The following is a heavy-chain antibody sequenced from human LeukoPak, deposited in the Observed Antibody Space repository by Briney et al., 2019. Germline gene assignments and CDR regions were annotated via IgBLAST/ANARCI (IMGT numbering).Heavy chain of an antibody. CDR3: ARYPFSSWYLWFDP. Sequence: SETLSLTCAVSGGSISSGGYSWSWIRQPPGKGLEWIGYIYHSGSTYYNPSLKSRVTISVDRSKNQFSLKLSSVAAADTAVYYCARYPFSSWYLWFDPWGQGTLVTVSS. V-gene: IGHV4-30-2*01. D-gene: IGHD6-13*01. CDR1: GGSISSGGYS. CDR2: IYHSGST. J-gene: IGHJ5*02.